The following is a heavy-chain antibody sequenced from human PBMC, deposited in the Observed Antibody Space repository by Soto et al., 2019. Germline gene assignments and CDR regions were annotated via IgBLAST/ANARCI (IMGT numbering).Heavy chain of an antibody. CDR1: GFTFSSYW. J-gene: IGHJ3*02. V-gene: IGHV3-74*01. CDR2: VKGDGSDT. Sequence: GGALRLSCAASGFTFSSYWMHWVRQAPGKGLVWVSRVKGDGSDTTYADSVKGRFTISRDNTKNTLYLQMNSLRPEDTAVYYCARAQWLADDAFDIWGHGTMVTVSS. CDR3: ARAQWLADDAFDI. D-gene: IGHD6-19*01.